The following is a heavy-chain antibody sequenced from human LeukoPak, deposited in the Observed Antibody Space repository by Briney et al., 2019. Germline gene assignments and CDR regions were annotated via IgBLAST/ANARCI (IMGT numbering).Heavy chain of an antibody. CDR3: ARGRYDSSGYPLDY. J-gene: IGHJ4*02. V-gene: IGHV4-4*02. D-gene: IGHD3-22*01. CDR1: GGSISSSNW. CDR2: IYHSGST. Sequence: SETLSLTCAVSGGSISSSNWWSWVRQPPGKGLEWIGEIYHSGSTNYNPSLKSRVTISVDKSKNQFSLELSSVTAADTAVYYCARGRYDSSGYPLDYWGQGTLVTVSS.